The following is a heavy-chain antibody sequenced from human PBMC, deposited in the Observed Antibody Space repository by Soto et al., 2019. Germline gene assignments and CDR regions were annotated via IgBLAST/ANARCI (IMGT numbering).Heavy chain of an antibody. CDR2: ISYDGSNK. Sequence: PGGSLRLSCAASGFTFSSYAMHWVRQAPGKGLEWAAVISYDGSNKYYADSVKGRFTISRDNSKNTLYLKMNSLRAEDTAVYYCARQGYCSGGSCYISAFDIWGQGTMVTVSS. CDR3: ARQGYCSGGSCYISAFDI. J-gene: IGHJ3*02. V-gene: IGHV3-30-3*01. CDR1: GFTFSSYA. D-gene: IGHD2-15*01.